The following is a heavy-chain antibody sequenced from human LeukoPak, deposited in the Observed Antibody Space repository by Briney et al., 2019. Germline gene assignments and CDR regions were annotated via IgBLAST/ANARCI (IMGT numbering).Heavy chain of an antibody. CDR2: ISSSSSTI. V-gene: IGHV3-48*01. CDR1: GFTFSDYW. Sequence: PRGSLRLSCAGSGFTFSDYWMTWVRQAPGKGLEWVSYISSSSSTIYYADSVKGRFTISRDNAKNSLYLQMNSLRAEDTAVYYCASCSSWKTYYYYYMDVWGKGTTVTVSS. J-gene: IGHJ6*03. CDR3: ASCSSWKTYYYYYMDV. D-gene: IGHD6-13*01.